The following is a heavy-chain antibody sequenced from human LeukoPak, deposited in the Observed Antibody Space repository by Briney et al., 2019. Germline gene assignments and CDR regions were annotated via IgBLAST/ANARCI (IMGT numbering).Heavy chain of an antibody. CDR1: GYTFTSYD. CDR3: ARGGILWRAFDI. CDR2: MNPNSGNT. V-gene: IGHV1-8*01. Sequence: ASVKVSCKASGYTFTSYDISWVRQATGQGLEWMGWMNPNSGNTGYAQKFQGRVTMTRNTSISTAYMELSSLRSEDTAVYYCARGGILWRAFDIWGQGTMVTVSS. J-gene: IGHJ3*02. D-gene: IGHD3-9*01.